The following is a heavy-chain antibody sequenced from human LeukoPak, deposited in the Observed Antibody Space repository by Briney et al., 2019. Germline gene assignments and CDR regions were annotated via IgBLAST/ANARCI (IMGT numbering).Heavy chain of an antibody. CDR3: AKDGGLWVSAHWGDS. D-gene: IGHD7-27*01. V-gene: IGHV3-23*01. Sequence: GVSLRRSCAASGFTFSSYAMSWVRQAPGKGLEWVSAISGSGGSTYYANSVKGRFTVSRDNSKNTLFLQMNSLRAEDTAVYYCAKDGGLWVSAHWGDSWGRGTLVTVSS. CDR1: GFTFSSYA. J-gene: IGHJ4*02. CDR2: ISGSGGST.